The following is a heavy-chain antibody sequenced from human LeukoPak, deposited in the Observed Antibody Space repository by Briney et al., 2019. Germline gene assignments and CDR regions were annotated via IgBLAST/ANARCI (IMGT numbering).Heavy chain of an antibody. V-gene: IGHV5-51*01. Sequence: GESLKISCKGSGYSFTSYWIGWVRQMPGKGLEWMGIIYPGDSDTRYSPSFQGQVTISADKSISTAYLQWSSLKASDTAMYYCATSGRRDGYNYGDAFDIWSQGTMVTVSS. D-gene: IGHD5-24*01. CDR3: ATSGRRDGYNYGDAFDI. J-gene: IGHJ3*02. CDR1: GYSFTSYW. CDR2: IYPGDSDT.